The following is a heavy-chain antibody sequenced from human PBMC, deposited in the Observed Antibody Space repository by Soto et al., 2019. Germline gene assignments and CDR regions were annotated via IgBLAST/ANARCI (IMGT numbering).Heavy chain of an antibody. CDR1: GFTFSSYS. J-gene: IGHJ4*02. Sequence: PGGSLRLSCAASGFTFSSYSMNWVRQAPGKGLEWVSSISSSSSYIYYADSVKGRSTISRDNAKNSRYLQMNSLRAEDTAVYYCARALEVVMTPTASDYWGQGTLVTVSS. CDR3: ARALEVVMTPTASDY. V-gene: IGHV3-21*01. D-gene: IGHD2-15*01. CDR2: ISSSSSYI.